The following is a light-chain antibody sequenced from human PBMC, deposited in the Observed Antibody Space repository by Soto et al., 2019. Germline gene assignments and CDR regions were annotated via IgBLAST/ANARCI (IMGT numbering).Light chain of an antibody. J-gene: IGKJ1*01. CDR2: GAS. CDR1: QSVSRN. V-gene: IGKV3-20*01. CDR3: LQYGTFPRT. Sequence: EIVLTQSPGTLSLSPGERATLFCRASQSVSRNLAWHQQKPGQAPRLLIYGASSRATGIPDRFSGSGSGTDFTLTISRLEPEDFAVYYCLQYGTFPRTFGQGTKVDIK.